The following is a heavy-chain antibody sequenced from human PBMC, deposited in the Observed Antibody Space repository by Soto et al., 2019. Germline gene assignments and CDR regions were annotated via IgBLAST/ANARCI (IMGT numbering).Heavy chain of an antibody. V-gene: IGHV4-59*01. CDR2: IYYSGST. CDR3: ARTPITMVENWFDP. CDR1: GGYLSSYY. Sequence: ASETLSVTCTVSGGYLSSYYWSWIRQPPGKGLEWIGYIYYSGSTNYNPSLKSRVTISVDTSKNQFSLKLSSVTAADTAVYYCARTPITMVENWFDPWGQGTLVTVSS. D-gene: IGHD3-10*01. J-gene: IGHJ5*02.